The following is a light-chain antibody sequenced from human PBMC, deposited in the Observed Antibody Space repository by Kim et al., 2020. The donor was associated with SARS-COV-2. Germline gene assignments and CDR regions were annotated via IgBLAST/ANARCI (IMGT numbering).Light chain of an antibody. CDR1: QDIRVD. CDR3: LQDHLYSWT. CDR2: SAS. V-gene: IGKV1-6*01. J-gene: IGKJ1*01. Sequence: ASVGERVTITGRASQDIRVDLGWYQLKPGKAPKLLIYSASTVESGVPSRFSGSGFGTDFTLTISGLEAEDSATYYCLQDHLYSWTFGQGTKVDIK.